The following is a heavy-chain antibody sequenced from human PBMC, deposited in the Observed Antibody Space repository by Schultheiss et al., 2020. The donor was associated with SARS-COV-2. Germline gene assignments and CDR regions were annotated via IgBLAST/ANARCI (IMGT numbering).Heavy chain of an antibody. D-gene: IGHD5-18*01. CDR2: ISYDGSNK. J-gene: IGHJ3*02. Sequence: GGSLRLSCAASGFTFSSYAMHWVRQAPGKGLEWVAVISYDGSNKYYADSVKGRFTISRDYSKNTLYLQMNSLRAEDTAVYYCARDRYSYGLNAFDIWGQGTMVTVSS. V-gene: IGHV3-30*04. CDR1: GFTFSSYA. CDR3: ARDRYSYGLNAFDI.